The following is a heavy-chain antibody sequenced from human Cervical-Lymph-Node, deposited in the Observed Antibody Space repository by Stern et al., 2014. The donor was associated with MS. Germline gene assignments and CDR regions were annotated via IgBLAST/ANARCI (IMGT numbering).Heavy chain of an antibody. J-gene: IGHJ6*02. D-gene: IGHD3-22*01. CDR2: IIPIFGTA. Sequence: QVQLLQPGAEVKKPGSSVKVSCKASGGTFSSYAISWVRQAPGQGLEWMGGIIPIFGTANYAPKFQGRVTITADKSTSTAYMELSSLRSEDTAVYYCARDPRDSSGYYDYYYGMDVWGQGTTVTVSS. CDR1: GGTFSSYA. V-gene: IGHV1-69*06. CDR3: ARDPRDSSGYYDYYYGMDV.